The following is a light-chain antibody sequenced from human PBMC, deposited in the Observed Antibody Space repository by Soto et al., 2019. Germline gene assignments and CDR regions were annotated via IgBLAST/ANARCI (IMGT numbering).Light chain of an antibody. CDR1: SSNIGAGYD. CDR2: DNN. CDR3: QSYDSSLSGYV. J-gene: IGLJ1*01. Sequence: SALTQPPSVSGAPGQRVTISCTGSSSNIGAGYDVHWYQQLPGTAPKLLIYDNNNRPSGVPDRFSGSKSGTSASLAITGLQAEDEADYYCQSYDSSLSGYVFGTGTKAPS. V-gene: IGLV1-40*01.